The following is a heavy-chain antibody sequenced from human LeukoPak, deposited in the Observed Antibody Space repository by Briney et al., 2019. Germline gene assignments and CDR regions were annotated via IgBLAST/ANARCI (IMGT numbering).Heavy chain of an antibody. J-gene: IGHJ3*02. CDR3: SGEGDSSGFDAFDI. CDR2: INHSGSD. Sequence: SETLSLTCAVYGWSFSGYYWSWIRQPPGKGLEWIGEINHSGSDNYNPALKSRVTIILGTYTNHFFLKLRPVIAADDTVDYCSGEGDSSGFDAFDIWGQGTMVTVSS. CDR1: GWSFSGYY. D-gene: IGHD3-22*01. V-gene: IGHV4-34*01.